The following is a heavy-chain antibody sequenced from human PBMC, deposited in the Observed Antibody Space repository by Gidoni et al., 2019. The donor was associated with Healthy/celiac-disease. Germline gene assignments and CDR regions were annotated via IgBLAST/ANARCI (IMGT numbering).Heavy chain of an antibody. D-gene: IGHD3-9*01. CDR2: ISWNSGSI. Sequence: EVQLVESGGGLVQPGRSLRLSCAASGFTFDDYAMHWVRQAPGKGLEWVSGISWNSGSIGYADSVKGRFTISRDNAKNSLYLQMNSLRAEDTALYYCAKGSDILTGYYIDYWGQGTLVTVSS. CDR1: GFTFDDYA. J-gene: IGHJ4*02. V-gene: IGHV3-9*01. CDR3: AKGSDILTGYYIDY.